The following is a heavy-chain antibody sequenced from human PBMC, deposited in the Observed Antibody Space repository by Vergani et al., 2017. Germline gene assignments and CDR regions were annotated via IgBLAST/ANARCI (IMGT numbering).Heavy chain of an antibody. J-gene: IGHJ4*02. CDR2: IYTSGST. Sequence: QVQLQESGPGLVKPSQTLSLTCTVSGRSISSGSYYWSWIRQPAGKGLEWIGRIYTSGSTNYNPSLKSRVTMSVDTSKNQFSLKLSSVTAADTAVYYCAEGRAGGLFDYWGQGTLVTVSS. CDR3: AEGRAGGLFDY. CDR1: GRSISSGSYY. D-gene: IGHD6-13*01. V-gene: IGHV4-61*02.